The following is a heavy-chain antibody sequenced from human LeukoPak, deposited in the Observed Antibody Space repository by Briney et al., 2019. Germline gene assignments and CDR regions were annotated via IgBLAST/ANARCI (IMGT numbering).Heavy chain of an antibody. J-gene: IGHJ4*02. Sequence: GGSLRLSCAASGFTFRTYGMYWVRQAPGKGLEWAALIWNDGSKEYYADSVKGRFTISRDNSKNTLYLQINNLRVEDTAVYCCAKGAFWTGYSEYFDPWGERILVTV. CDR2: IWNDGSKE. CDR3: AKGAFWTGYSEYFDP. D-gene: IGHD3/OR15-3a*01. V-gene: IGHV3-33*06. CDR1: GFTFRTYG.